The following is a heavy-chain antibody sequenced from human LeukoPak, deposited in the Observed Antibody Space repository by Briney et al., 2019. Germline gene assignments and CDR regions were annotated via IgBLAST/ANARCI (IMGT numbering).Heavy chain of an antibody. Sequence: ASVKVSCKASGYTFTSYGIIWVQQAPGQGLEWMGWISAYYGNTNYAQKLQGRVTMTTDTSTSTAYMELRSLRSDDTAVYYCARAESGSMTTVTTVDYWGQGTLVTVSS. CDR2: ISAYYGNT. CDR1: GYTFTSYG. V-gene: IGHV1-18*01. D-gene: IGHD4-17*01. CDR3: ARAESGSMTTVTTVDY. J-gene: IGHJ4*02.